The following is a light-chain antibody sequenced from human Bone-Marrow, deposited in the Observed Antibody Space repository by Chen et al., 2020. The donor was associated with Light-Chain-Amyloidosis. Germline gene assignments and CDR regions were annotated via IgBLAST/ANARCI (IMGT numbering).Light chain of an antibody. J-gene: IGLJ1*01. Sequence: QSALTQPASVSGSPGPSITISCTGTSGDVATYNDVSWYQQHPGKATKVMMYAVSNRPSGVSNRFSGSKSGNTASLTISGLQAEDEADYYCSSFTSSSSYVFGPGTKVTVL. V-gene: IGLV2-14*01. CDR2: AVS. CDR1: SGDVATYND. CDR3: SSFTSSSSYV.